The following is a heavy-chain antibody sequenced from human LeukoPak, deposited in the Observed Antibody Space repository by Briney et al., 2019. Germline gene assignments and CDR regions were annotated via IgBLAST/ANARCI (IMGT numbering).Heavy chain of an antibody. Sequence: ASVKVSCRASGYTFTGYYMHWVRQAPGQGLEWMGWINPNSGGTNYAQKFQGRVTMTRDTSISTAYMELSRLRSDDTAVYYCAQSGYSYGYAGYWGQGTLVTVSS. CDR3: AQSGYSYGYAGY. CDR1: GYTFTGYY. J-gene: IGHJ4*02. V-gene: IGHV1-2*02. CDR2: INPNSGGT. D-gene: IGHD5-18*01.